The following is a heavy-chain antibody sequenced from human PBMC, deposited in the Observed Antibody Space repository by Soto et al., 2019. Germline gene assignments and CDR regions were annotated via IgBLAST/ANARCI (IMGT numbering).Heavy chain of an antibody. V-gene: IGHV3-74*01. CDR2: INSDGTQT. Sequence: EVQLVESGGGLVQPGGSLRLSCAASGFTFSRHGMNWVRQAPGKGLEWVSRINSDGTQTHADSVKGRFTISRDNAKNTLFLQMNSLRADDTAVYYCARGWGDGITRQPASDDWGQGTLVTVSS. CDR3: ARGWGDGITRQPASDD. J-gene: IGHJ4*02. CDR1: GFTFSRHG. D-gene: IGHD7-27*01.